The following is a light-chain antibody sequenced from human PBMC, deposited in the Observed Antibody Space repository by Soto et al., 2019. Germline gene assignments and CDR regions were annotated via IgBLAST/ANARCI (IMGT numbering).Light chain of an antibody. Sequence: EIVLTQSPGTLSLSPGERATLSCRASQSVSNNYLAWYQQKPGQAPRLLIYGASNRATGIPDRFSGSGSETDFTLTITRLEPEDFVIYYCQQYGSSPWTFGQGTKVDIK. V-gene: IGKV3-20*01. CDR1: QSVSNNY. CDR3: QQYGSSPWT. J-gene: IGKJ1*01. CDR2: GAS.